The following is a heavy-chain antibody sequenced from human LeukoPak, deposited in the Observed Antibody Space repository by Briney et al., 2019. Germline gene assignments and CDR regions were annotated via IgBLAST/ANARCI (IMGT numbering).Heavy chain of an antibody. CDR3: ARESIAVAGAPFDY. Sequence: GGSLRLSCAASGFTFSDSYMTWIRQAPGKGLEWVSYISSSGSTIYYADSVEGRFTVSRDNAKNSLYLQMNSLRAEDTAVYYCARESIAVAGAPFDYWGQGTLVTVSS. CDR2: ISSSGSTI. D-gene: IGHD6-19*01. J-gene: IGHJ4*02. CDR1: GFTFSDSY. V-gene: IGHV3-11*04.